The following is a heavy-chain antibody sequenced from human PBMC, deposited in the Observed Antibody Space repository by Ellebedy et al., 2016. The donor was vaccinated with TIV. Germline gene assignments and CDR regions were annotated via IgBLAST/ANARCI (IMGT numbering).Heavy chain of an antibody. J-gene: IGHJ4*02. D-gene: IGHD4-23*01. V-gene: IGHV4-4*07. CDR1: GDSMSSYY. CDR3: ARFDYGGNWGWTR. Sequence: MPGGSLRLSCTVSGDSMSSYYWSWLRQPAGKGLEWIGRIYTSGSTNYNPSLKSRVTISVDTSKNQFSLKLSSVTAADTAVYYCARFDYGGNWGWTRWGQGTLVTVSS. CDR2: IYTSGST.